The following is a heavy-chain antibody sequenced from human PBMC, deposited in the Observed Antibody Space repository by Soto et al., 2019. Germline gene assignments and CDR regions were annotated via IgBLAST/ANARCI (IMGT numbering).Heavy chain of an antibody. V-gene: IGHV1-69*01. CDR2: IIPNFDTP. Sequence: QVHLVQSGAEVKKPGSSVKVSCKTSGGSFNNYAVSWVRQAPGQGLEWMGGIIPNFDTPNYAQKFQDRVTIIADECTSTVYMELRRLRSNYTDVYYCAVAMVREILIFESSGMHVWGQGTTVIVSS. CDR3: AVAMVREILIFESSGMHV. J-gene: IGHJ6*02. D-gene: IGHD2-21*01. CDR1: GGSFNNYA.